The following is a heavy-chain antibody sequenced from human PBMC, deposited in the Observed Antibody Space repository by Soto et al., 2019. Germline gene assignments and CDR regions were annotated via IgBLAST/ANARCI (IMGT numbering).Heavy chain of an antibody. CDR2: LSYNGNT. CDR3: ARSQIHLGELSR. Sequence: SETLSLTCTVSGDSISTGSYSWGWIRQPPGKGLEWIGSLSYNGNTYYSSSLKSRVTISVDTSRNQFSLNLSSVTAADTAVYYCARSQIHLGELSRWGQGTLVTVSS. D-gene: IGHD3-16*02. CDR1: GDSISTGSYS. J-gene: IGHJ4*02. V-gene: IGHV4-39*01.